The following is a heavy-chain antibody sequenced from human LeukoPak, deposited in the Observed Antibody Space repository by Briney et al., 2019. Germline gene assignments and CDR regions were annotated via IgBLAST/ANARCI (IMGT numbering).Heavy chain of an antibody. CDR1: GFTFDDYG. CDR2: IDSDGSST. D-gene: IGHD2-15*01. Sequence: GGSLRLSCAASGFTFDDYGMSWVRQAPGKGLVWVSRIDSDGSSTIYADSVKGRFTISRDNAKNTLYLQMNSLRAEDTAVYYCARSGAPTLDYWGQGTLVIVSS. CDR3: ARSGAPTLDY. J-gene: IGHJ4*02. V-gene: IGHV3-74*01.